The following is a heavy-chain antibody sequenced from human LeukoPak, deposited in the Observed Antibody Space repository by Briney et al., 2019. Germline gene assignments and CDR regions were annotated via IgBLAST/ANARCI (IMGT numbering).Heavy chain of an antibody. CDR2: IYYSGST. CDR3: AKDRAGFCSGGSCYTTFDP. D-gene: IGHD2-15*01. Sequence: SSQTLSLTCTVSGGSIRSGGYYWTWIRQHPGKGLEWIGYIYYSGSTYYNPSLKSRVTISMDTSKNQFPLMLSFVTAADTAVYYCAKDRAGFCSGGSCYTTFDPWGQGTLVTVSS. J-gene: IGHJ5*02. CDR1: GGSIRSGGYY. V-gene: IGHV4-31*03.